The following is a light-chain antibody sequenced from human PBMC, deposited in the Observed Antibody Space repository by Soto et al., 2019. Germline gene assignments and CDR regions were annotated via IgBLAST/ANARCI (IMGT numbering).Light chain of an antibody. CDR3: QQSYSVPR. V-gene: IGKV1-39*01. CDR1: RSISNY. Sequence: DIQMTQSPSSLSASVGDRVTITCRASRSISNYLNWYQQKSGKAPRLLIYAASSLQPGVPSRFSGTGTGREFTLTITSLQPEDSPTYYCQQSYSVPRFGHGTRVDLK. J-gene: IGKJ1*01. CDR2: AAS.